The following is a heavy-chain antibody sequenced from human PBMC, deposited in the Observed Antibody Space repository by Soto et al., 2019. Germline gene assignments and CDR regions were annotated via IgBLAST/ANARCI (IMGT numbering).Heavy chain of an antibody. CDR2: IHHSGRT. Sequence: QVQLQESGPGLVKPSGTLSLTCAVSGDSISSDRWWSWVRHPPGKGLEGIGEIHHSGRTNYNPSLKRRVTILVEKSKNQVSLELSSRTAADTAVYYCARGGDWQFDYWGQGTLVTVSS. J-gene: IGHJ4*02. V-gene: IGHV4-4*02. D-gene: IGHD2-21*02. CDR1: GDSISSDRW. CDR3: ARGGDWQFDY.